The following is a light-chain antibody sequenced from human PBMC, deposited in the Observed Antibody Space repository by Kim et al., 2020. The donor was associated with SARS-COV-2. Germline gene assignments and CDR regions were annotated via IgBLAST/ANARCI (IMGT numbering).Light chain of an antibody. CDR3: QQRNSWPPAVT. Sequence: PGDSATLSCRASQNIDTYLAWYQQRPGQAPRLLVYDASSRATGVPDRFSGSGSGTDFTLTISSLEPEDFSIYYCQQRNSWPPAVTFGGGTKVDIK. J-gene: IGKJ4*01. CDR1: QNIDTY. V-gene: IGKV3-11*01. CDR2: DAS.